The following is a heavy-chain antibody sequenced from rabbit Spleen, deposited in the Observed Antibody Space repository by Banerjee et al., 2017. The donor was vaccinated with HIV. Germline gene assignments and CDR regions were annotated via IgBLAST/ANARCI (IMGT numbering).Heavy chain of an antibody. CDR2: IDAGSSGFT. J-gene: IGHJ6*01. CDR3: ARDLAGVIGWNFGW. CDR1: GVSFSGSSY. D-gene: IGHD4-1*01. Sequence: QSLEESGGDLVKPGASLTLTCIASGVSFSGSSYMCWVRQAPGKGLEWIACIDAGSSGFTYFANWAKGRFTISKTSSPTVTLRMTSLTVADTATYFCARDLAGVIGWNFGWWGPGTLVTVS. V-gene: IGHV1S40*01.